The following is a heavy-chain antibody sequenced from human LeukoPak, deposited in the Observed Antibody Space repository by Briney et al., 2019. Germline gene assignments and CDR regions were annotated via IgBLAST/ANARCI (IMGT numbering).Heavy chain of an antibody. Sequence: GASVKVSCKASGYTFTGCYMHWVRQAPGQGLEWMGWINPNSGGTNYAQKFQGRVTMTRDTSISTAYMELSRLRSDDTAVYYCASYPQLGYCSGGSCYNYWGQGTLVTVSS. CDR1: GYTFTGCY. D-gene: IGHD2-15*01. J-gene: IGHJ4*02. CDR2: INPNSGGT. V-gene: IGHV1-2*02. CDR3: ASYPQLGYCSGGSCYNY.